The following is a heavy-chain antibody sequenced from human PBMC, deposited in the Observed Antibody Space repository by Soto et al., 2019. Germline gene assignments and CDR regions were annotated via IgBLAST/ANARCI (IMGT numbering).Heavy chain of an antibody. Sequence: GESLKISCKGSGYSFTSYWIGWVRQMPGKCLEWMGVIYPGDSDTRYSPSFQGQVTISADKSINTAYLRWSSLKASDSAIYYCATGCSYGYYYYGMHVWGPGITETV. J-gene: IGHJ6*02. CDR2: IYPGDSDT. D-gene: IGHD5-18*01. CDR3: ATGCSYGYYYYGMHV. CDR1: GYSFTSYW. V-gene: IGHV5-51*01.